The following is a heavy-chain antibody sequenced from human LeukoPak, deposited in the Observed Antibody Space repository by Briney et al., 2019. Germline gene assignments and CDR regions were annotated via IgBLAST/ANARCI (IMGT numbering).Heavy chain of an antibody. CDR1: GFTVTSNY. Sequence: GGSLRLSCEVSGFTVTSNYMSWVRQAPGKGLEWVSAMSGSGYYTYYVESVKGRFTISRDNSKNTLYLHMNSLRADDTAVYYCAKMEGQRLYDYCMDVWGRGTTVTVSS. D-gene: IGHD3-3*01. J-gene: IGHJ6*03. CDR2: MSGSGYYT. CDR3: AKMEGQRLYDYCMDV. V-gene: IGHV3-23*01.